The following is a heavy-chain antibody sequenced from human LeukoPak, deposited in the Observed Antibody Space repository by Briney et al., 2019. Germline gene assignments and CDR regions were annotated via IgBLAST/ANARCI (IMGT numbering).Heavy chain of an antibody. CDR2: INHSGST. V-gene: IGHV4-34*01. Sequence: SETLSLTCAVYGGSFSGYYWSWIRRPPGKGLEWIGEINHSGSTNYNPSLKSRVTISVDTSKNQFSLKLSSVTAADTAVYYCARGRGTSYFDYWGQGTLVTVSS. J-gene: IGHJ4*02. CDR1: GGSFSGYY. CDR3: ARGRGTSYFDY.